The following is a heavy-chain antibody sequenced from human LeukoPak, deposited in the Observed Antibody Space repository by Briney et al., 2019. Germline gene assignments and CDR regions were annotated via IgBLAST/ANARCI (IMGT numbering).Heavy chain of an antibody. D-gene: IGHD6-6*01. CDR1: GFTFSSYW. CDR2: IEQDGSAI. Sequence: PGGSLRLSCAASGFTFSSYWMSWARQAPGKGLQRVASIEQDGSAIYYVDSVKGRFTISRDNAKNSVYLQMNSLRAEDTAVYYCARGAYDSSSDHWGQGTLVTVSS. V-gene: IGHV3-7*05. CDR3: ARGAYDSSSDH. J-gene: IGHJ4*02.